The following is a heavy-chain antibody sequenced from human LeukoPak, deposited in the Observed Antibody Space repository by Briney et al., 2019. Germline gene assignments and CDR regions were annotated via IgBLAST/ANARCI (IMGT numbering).Heavy chain of an antibody. CDR1: GFTFSSYS. Sequence: GGSLRLSCAASGFTFSSYSMNWVRQAPGKGLEWVSSISSSSSYIYYADSVKGRFTISRDNSKNTLYLQMNSLRAEDTAVYYCARDYSNYVNYYYGMDIWGQGTTVTVSS. V-gene: IGHV3-21*01. CDR2: ISSSSSYI. CDR3: ARDYSNYVNYYYGMDI. J-gene: IGHJ6*02. D-gene: IGHD4-11*01.